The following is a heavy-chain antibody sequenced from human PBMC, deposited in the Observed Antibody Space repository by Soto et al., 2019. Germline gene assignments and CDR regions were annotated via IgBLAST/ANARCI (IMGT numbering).Heavy chain of an antibody. CDR3: ARAAYSRYDYKGGKAFDY. Sequence: GGSLRLSCAASGFTFSSYSMNWVRQAPGKGLEWVSSISSSSSYIYYADSVKGRFTISRDNAKNSLYLQMNSLRAEDTAVYYCARAAYSRYDYKGGKAFDYWGQGTLVTVSS. V-gene: IGHV3-21*01. D-gene: IGHD5-12*01. J-gene: IGHJ4*02. CDR1: GFTFSSYS. CDR2: ISSSSSYI.